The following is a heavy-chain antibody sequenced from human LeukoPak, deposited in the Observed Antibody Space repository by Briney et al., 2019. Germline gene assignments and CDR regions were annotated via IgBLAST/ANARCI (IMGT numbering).Heavy chain of an antibody. J-gene: IGHJ6*02. CDR1: GGTFSSYA. Sequence: SVKVSCKASGGTFSSYAISWVRQAPGQGLEWMGGIIPIFGTANYAQKFQGRVTITADESTSTAYMELSSLRSEDTAVYYCARGLYYYDSSGYYYYYYGMDVWGQGTTVTVSS. CDR2: IIPIFGTA. CDR3: ARGLYYYDSSGYYYYYYGMDV. D-gene: IGHD3-22*01. V-gene: IGHV1-69*01.